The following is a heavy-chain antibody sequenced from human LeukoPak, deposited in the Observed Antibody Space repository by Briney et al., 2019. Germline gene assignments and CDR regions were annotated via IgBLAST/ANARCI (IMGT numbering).Heavy chain of an antibody. CDR2: ISSSSTYI. CDR1: GFTFSSYS. D-gene: IGHD3-16*01. Sequence: GGSLRLSCVASGFTFSSYSVNWVRQAPGKGLEWVSSISSSSTYIYYADSVKGRFTISRDNAKKSLYLQMNSLRAEDTAVYYCVLGEYHAPFDYWGQGTLVTVSS. V-gene: IGHV3-21*01. J-gene: IGHJ4*02. CDR3: VLGEYHAPFDY.